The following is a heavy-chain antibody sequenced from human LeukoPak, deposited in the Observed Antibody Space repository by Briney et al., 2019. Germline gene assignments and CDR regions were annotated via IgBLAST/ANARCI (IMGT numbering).Heavy chain of an antibody. D-gene: IGHD3-10*01. J-gene: IGHJ5*02. V-gene: IGHV4-34*01. CDR3: ASEEGVLLWFGDRPNWFDP. CDR2: INHSGST. Sequence: PSETLSLTCAVYGGSFSVYYRSGIRQPPGKGLEWIGEINHSGSTNYNPSLKSRVTISVPRSKNQFSLKLSSVPAADTAVYYCASEEGVLLWFGDRPNWFDPWGQGTLVTVSS. CDR1: GGSFSVYY.